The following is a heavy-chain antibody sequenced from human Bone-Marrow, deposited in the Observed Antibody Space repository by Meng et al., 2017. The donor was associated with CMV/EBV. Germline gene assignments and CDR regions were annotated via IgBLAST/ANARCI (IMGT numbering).Heavy chain of an antibody. CDR2: ISAYNGNT. CDR3: ARVHSSDYYFDY. CDR1: GYTFTSYS. J-gene: IGHJ4*02. D-gene: IGHD6-19*01. V-gene: IGHV1-18*01. Sequence: ASVKVSCKASGYTFTSYSISWVRQAPGQGLEWMGWISAYNGNTNYAQKLQGRVTMTTDTSTSTAYMELRSLRSDDTAVYYCARVHSSDYYFDYWGQGNRVTVSS.